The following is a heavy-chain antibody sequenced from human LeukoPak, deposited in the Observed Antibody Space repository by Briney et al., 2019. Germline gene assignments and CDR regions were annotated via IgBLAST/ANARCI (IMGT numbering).Heavy chain of an antibody. CDR3: AKGSGYDLGLSYFDY. CDR2: IYSGGST. Sequence: PGGSLRLSCAASGFTVSSNYMSWVRQAPGKGLEWVSVIYSGGSTYYADSVKGRFTISRDNSKNTLYLQMNSLRAEDTALYYCAKGSGYDLGLSYFDYWGQGTLVTVSS. J-gene: IGHJ4*02. V-gene: IGHV3-53*05. CDR1: GFTVSSNY. D-gene: IGHD5-12*01.